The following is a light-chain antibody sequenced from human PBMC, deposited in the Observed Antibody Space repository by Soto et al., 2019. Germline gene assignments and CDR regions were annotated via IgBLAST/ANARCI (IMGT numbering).Light chain of an antibody. J-gene: IGLJ2*01. Sequence: QSALTQPASVSGSPGQSITISCTGINSIVTSYKSVSWYQQHPGKAPKLILYDVFYRPSGVSSRFAGSASSNTASLTISGLEAEDEADDYCTSHTRDSTVSVICGGGTKLTVL. CDR1: NSIVTSYKS. V-gene: IGLV2-14*03. CDR2: DVF. CDR3: TSHTRDSTVSVI.